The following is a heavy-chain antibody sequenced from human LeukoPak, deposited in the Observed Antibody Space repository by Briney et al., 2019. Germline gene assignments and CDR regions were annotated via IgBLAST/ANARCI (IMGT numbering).Heavy chain of an antibody. J-gene: IGHJ6*02. Sequence: GGSLRLSCAASGFTFNSYAMSWVRQAPGKGLEWVSTISASGDSTYYADSVKGRFTISRDNSKNTLYLQMNSLRAENTAVYYCAKIRSSSGWALDVWGQGTTVTVSS. CDR1: GFTFNSYA. V-gene: IGHV3-23*01. D-gene: IGHD6-19*01. CDR3: AKIRSSSGWALDV. CDR2: ISASGDST.